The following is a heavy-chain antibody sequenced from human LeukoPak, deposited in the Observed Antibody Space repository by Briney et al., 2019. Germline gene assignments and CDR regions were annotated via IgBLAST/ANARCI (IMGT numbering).Heavy chain of an antibody. CDR1: GGSISSSSYY. V-gene: IGHV4-39*01. J-gene: IGHJ4*02. Sequence: SSQTLSLTCTVSGGSISSSSYYWGWIRQPPGKGLEWIGSMYYIGSTYYNPSLKSRVTISVDTSKNQFSLKLSSVTAADTAVYYCARVPTVTFFDYWGQGTLVTVSS. D-gene: IGHD4-17*01. CDR2: MYYIGST. CDR3: ARVPTVTFFDY.